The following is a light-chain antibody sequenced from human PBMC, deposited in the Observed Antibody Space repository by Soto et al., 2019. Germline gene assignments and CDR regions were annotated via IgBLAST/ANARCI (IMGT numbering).Light chain of an antibody. CDR1: QGIGSY. Sequence: DIQLTQSPSFLSASVGDRVAITCRTSQGIGSYLAWYQQKPGKAPKLLIYAASTLQSGVPSRFSGSGSGTEFTLTINSLQPEDFATYYCQQLNSYPMTFGPGTKVDIK. V-gene: IGKV1-9*01. CDR2: AAS. CDR3: QQLNSYPMT. J-gene: IGKJ3*01.